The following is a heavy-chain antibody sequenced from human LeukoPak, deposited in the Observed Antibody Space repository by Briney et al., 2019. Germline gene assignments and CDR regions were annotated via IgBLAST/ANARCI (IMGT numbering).Heavy chain of an antibody. CDR3: ARDHAYYDYVWGSYRTDDAFDI. J-gene: IGHJ3*02. CDR2: INPSGGST. Sequence: ASVKVSCKASGYTFTSYYMHWVRQAPGQGLEWMGIINPSGGSTSYAQKFQGRVTMTRDTSTSTVYMELSSLRSEDTAVYYCARDHAYYDYVWGSYRTDDAFDIWGQGTMATVSS. V-gene: IGHV1-46*01. CDR1: GYTFTSYY. D-gene: IGHD3-16*02.